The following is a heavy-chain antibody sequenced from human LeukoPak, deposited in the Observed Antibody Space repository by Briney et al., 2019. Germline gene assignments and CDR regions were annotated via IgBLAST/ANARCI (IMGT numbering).Heavy chain of an antibody. D-gene: IGHD3-16*02. CDR2: INPSGGST. CDR3: ARDSTTFGGVITRDY. Sequence: ASVKVSCKASGYTFTGYYMHWVRQAPGQGLEWMGIINPSGGSTSYAQKFQGRVTMTRDMSTSTVYMELSSLRSEDTAVYYCARDSTTFGGVITRDYWGQGTLVTVSS. V-gene: IGHV1-46*01. CDR1: GYTFTGYY. J-gene: IGHJ4*02.